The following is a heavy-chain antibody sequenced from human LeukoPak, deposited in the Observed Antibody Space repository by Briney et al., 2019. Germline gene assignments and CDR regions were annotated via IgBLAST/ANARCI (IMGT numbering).Heavy chain of an antibody. Sequence: TGGSLRLSCAASGFTFSSYSMNWVRQAPGKGLEWVSSISSSSSYIYYADSVKGRFTISRDNAKNSLYLQMNSLRAEDTAVYYCAREYSTHSGSYWVLGYWGQGTLVTVSS. J-gene: IGHJ4*02. D-gene: IGHD1-26*01. CDR3: AREYSTHSGSYWVLGY. CDR1: GFTFSSYS. CDR2: ISSSSSYI. V-gene: IGHV3-21*01.